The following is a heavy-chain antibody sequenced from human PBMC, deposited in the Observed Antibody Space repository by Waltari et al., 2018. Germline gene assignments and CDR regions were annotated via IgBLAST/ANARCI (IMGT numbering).Heavy chain of an antibody. CDR3: ARDGPRNSSSSFDY. V-gene: IGHV4-39*07. CDR2: IYYSGRT. CDR1: GGSISSSSYY. J-gene: IGHJ4*02. Sequence: QLQLQESGPGLVKPSETLSLTCTVSGGSISSSSYYWGWIRRPPGRGLGWIGSIYYSGRTNNNPPLKGGVTIPEEKSRTKFPWKRGLVTAADTAGYYGARDGPRNSSSSFDYWGQGTLVTVSS. D-gene: IGHD6-13*01.